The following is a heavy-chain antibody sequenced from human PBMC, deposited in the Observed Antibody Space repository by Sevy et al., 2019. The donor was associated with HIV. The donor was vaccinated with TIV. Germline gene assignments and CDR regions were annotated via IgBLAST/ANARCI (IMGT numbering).Heavy chain of an antibody. V-gene: IGHV3-30*02. CDR3: AKDPGYSGYEYYFDY. CDR1: GFTFNFHG. D-gene: IGHD5-12*01. CDR2: IWHDGSNK. Sequence: GGSLRLSCAASGFTFNFHGMHWVRQAPGKGLEWVAFIWHDGSNKYMADSVKGRFTISRDNSKNTLFLQMNSLTVEDTAVYYCAKDPGYSGYEYYFDYWGQGTLVTVSS. J-gene: IGHJ4*02.